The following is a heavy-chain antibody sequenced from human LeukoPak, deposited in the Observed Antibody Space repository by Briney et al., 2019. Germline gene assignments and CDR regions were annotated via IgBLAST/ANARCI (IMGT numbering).Heavy chain of an antibody. CDR1: GGSFSGYY. CDR3: ARGVYYFDY. V-gene: IGHV4-34*01. J-gene: IGHJ4*02. D-gene: IGHD2-8*01. Sequence: PSETLSLTCAVYGGSFSGYYWSWIRQPPGKGLEWIGEINHSGSTNYNPSLKSRVTISVDTSKNEFSLKLRSVTAADTAVYYCARGVYYFDYWGQGTLVTVSS. CDR2: INHSGST.